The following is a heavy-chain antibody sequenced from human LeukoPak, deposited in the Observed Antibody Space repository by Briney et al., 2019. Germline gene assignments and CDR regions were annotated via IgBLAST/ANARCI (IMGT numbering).Heavy chain of an antibody. V-gene: IGHV1-18*01. CDR3: AREVGGGDIAAAVFPDYYYYYMDV. CDR2: ISAYNGNT. Sequence: GASVKVSCKASGYTFTSYGISWVRQAPGQGLEWMGWISAYNGNTNYAQKLQGRVTMTTDTSTSTAYMELRSLRSDDTAVYYCAREVGGGDIAAAVFPDYYYYYMDVWGKGTTVTVSS. J-gene: IGHJ6*03. D-gene: IGHD6-13*01. CDR1: GYTFTSYG.